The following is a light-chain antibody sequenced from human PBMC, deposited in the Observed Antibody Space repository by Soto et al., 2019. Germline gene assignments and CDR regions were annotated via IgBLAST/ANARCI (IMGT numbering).Light chain of an antibody. Sequence: DIQMTQSPSTLSASVGARVTITCRASQSISSWLAWYQQKPGKAPKVLIYDASSLASGVPSRFSGSGSGTDFTLTISSLQPDDFATYYCQQYYTSWTFGQGTKVDIK. CDR3: QQYYTSWT. CDR2: DAS. J-gene: IGKJ1*01. CDR1: QSISSW. V-gene: IGKV1-5*01.